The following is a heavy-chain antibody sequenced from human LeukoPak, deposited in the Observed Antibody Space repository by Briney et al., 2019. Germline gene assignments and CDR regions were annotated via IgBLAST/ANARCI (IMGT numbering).Heavy chain of an antibody. CDR1: GGSFSGYY. CDR3: ARGGGNSGYYLDH. J-gene: IGHJ4*02. CDR2: TNHSGST. D-gene: IGHD5-12*01. V-gene: IGHV4-34*01. Sequence: SETLSLTCAVYGGSFSGYYWSWIRQRPGKGLGWMGETNHSGSTNYNPSLKSRVSISVDTSKNQFSLKLSSVTAADTAAYYCARGGGNSGYYLDHWGQGTLVTVSS.